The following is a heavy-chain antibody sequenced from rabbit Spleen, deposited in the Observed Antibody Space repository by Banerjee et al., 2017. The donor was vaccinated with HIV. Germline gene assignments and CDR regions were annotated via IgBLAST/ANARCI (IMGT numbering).Heavy chain of an antibody. CDR3: ARDAAGREDFNL. Sequence: QEQLVESGGDLVKPGTSLTLTCKASGLDFSSSYWMCWVRQAPGRGLEWIACIDVHKSATTYYETWAKGRFTISKTSSTTVTLQMTSLTAADTATYFCARDAAGREDFNLWGQGTLVTVS. V-gene: IGHV1S45*01. J-gene: IGHJ4*01. D-gene: IGHD4-2*01. CDR1: GLDFSSSYW. CDR2: IDVHKSATT.